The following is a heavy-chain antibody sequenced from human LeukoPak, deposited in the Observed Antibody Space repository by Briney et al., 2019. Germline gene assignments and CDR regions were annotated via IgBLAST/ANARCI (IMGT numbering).Heavy chain of an antibody. V-gene: IGHV3-30*02. D-gene: IGHD3-3*01. CDR1: GFTFSSYG. CDR2: IRYDGSNK. J-gene: IGHJ4*02. Sequence: GGSLRLSCAASGFTFSSYGVHWVRQAPGKGLEWVAFIRYDGSNKYYADSVKGRFTISRDNSKNTLYLQMNSLRAEDTAVYYCAVSSLRFLEWLLSYWGQGTLVTVSS. CDR3: AVSSLRFLEWLLSY.